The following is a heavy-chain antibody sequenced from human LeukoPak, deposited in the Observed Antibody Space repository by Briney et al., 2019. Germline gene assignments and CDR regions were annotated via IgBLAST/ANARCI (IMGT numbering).Heavy chain of an antibody. Sequence: GGSLRLSCAASGFTFSSYSMNWVRQAPGKGLEWVSSISSSSSYIYYADSVKGRFTISRDNAKNSLYLQTNSLRAEDTAVYYCARGSVPAAIIDYWGQGTLVTVSS. V-gene: IGHV3-21*01. CDR2: ISSSSSYI. CDR3: ARGSVPAAIIDY. D-gene: IGHD2-2*01. J-gene: IGHJ4*02. CDR1: GFTFSSYS.